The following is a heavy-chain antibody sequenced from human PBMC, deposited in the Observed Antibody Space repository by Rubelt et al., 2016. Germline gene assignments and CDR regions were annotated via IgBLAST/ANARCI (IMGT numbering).Heavy chain of an antibody. CDR2: INHSGST. CDR1: GGSFSGYY. CDR3: ARHPYQGRWFDP. J-gene: IGHJ5*02. V-gene: IGHV4-34*01. Sequence: QVQLQQWGAGLLKPSETLSLTCAVYGGSFSGYYWSWIRQPPGKGLEWIGEINHSGSTNYNPSLKSRVTRSVDTSKNQFSLKLRSVTAADTAVYYCARHPYQGRWFDPWGQGTLVTVSS. D-gene: IGHD2-2*01.